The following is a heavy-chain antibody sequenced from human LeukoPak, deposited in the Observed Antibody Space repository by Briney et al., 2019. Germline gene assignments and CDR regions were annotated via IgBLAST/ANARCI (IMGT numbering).Heavy chain of an antibody. CDR3: VRKMPVAGEDAFDI. CDR1: GGSISTYY. J-gene: IGHJ3*02. D-gene: IGHD6-13*01. CDR2: IYYSGST. Sequence: SQTLSLTCTISGGSISTYYWTWIRHPPGKRMDLIWFIYYSGSTSSNPSPKSRVTLSVATSKNQFSLQLTSVTAADTAIYYCVRKMPVAGEDAFDIWGQGTMVTVSS. V-gene: IGHV4-59*01.